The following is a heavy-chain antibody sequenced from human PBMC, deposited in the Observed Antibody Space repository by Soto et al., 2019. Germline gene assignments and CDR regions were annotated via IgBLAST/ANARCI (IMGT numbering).Heavy chain of an antibody. CDR1: GYSFTTYA. CDR3: ARAPPPFYSSSWGGRDAFDI. V-gene: IGHV1-18*01. Sequence: QVQLVQSGAEVKKPGASVKVSCMASGYSFTTYAISWVRQAPGQGLEWMGWISAYNGNTNYAQKLQGRVTMTTDTSTSTAYMGLRSLRSDDTAVYYCARAPPPFYSSSWGGRDAFDIWGQGTMVTVSS. J-gene: IGHJ3*02. CDR2: ISAYNGNT. D-gene: IGHD6-13*01.